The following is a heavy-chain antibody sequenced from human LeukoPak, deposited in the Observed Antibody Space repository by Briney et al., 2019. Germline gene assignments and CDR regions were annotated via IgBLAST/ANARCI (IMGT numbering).Heavy chain of an antibody. CDR1: GFTFSSYS. V-gene: IGHV3-21*01. CDR2: ISSSSSYI. J-gene: IGHJ5*02. Sequence: GGSLRLSCAASGFTFSSYSMNWVRQAPGKGLEWVSSISSSSSYIYYADSVKGRFTISRDNAKNSLYLQMNSLRAEDTAVYYCARDTVWRSYLVYNWFDPWGQGTLVTVSS. CDR3: ARDTVWRSYLVYNWFDP. D-gene: IGHD3-16*02.